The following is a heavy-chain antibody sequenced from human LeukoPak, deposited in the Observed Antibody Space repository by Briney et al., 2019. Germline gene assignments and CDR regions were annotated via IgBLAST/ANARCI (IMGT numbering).Heavy chain of an antibody. D-gene: IGHD6-13*01. CDR3: ARAGTYSSSWYSDSYGMDV. CDR1: GYTFTGYY. V-gene: IGHV1-2*06. J-gene: IGHJ6*02. CDR2: INPNSGGT. Sequence: ASVKVSCKASGYTFTGYYMHWVRQAPGQGLEWKGRINPNSGGTNYAQKFQGKVTMTRDTSISTAYMELSRLRSDDTAVYYCARAGTYSSSWYSDSYGMDVWGQGTTVTVSS.